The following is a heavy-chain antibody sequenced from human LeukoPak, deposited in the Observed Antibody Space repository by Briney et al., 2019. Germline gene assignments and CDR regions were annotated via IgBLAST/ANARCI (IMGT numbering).Heavy chain of an antibody. CDR3: AREEAYYYDSSGTVDY. J-gene: IGHJ4*02. CDR1: GYTFTGYY. Sequence: ASVKVSCKASGYTFTGYYMHWVRQAPGQGLEWMGWINPNSGGTNYAQKFQGRVTMTRDTSTSTAYMELSRLRSDDTAVYYCAREEAYYYDSSGTVDYWSQGTLVTVSS. V-gene: IGHV1-2*02. CDR2: INPNSGGT. D-gene: IGHD3-22*01.